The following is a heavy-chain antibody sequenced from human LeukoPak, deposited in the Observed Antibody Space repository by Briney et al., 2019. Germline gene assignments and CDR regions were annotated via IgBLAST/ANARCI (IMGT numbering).Heavy chain of an antibody. J-gene: IGHJ4*01. CDR3: ARVGNYYELGY. D-gene: IGHD3-22*01. CDR1: GFTFSSYS. CDR2: ISSSSSYI. Sequence: GGSLRLSCAASGFTFSSYSMNWVRQAPGKGLEWVSSISSSSSYIYYADSVKGRFTISRDNAKKSLYLQMNSLRAEDTAVYYCARVGNYYELGYWGQEPWSPSPQ. V-gene: IGHV3-21*01.